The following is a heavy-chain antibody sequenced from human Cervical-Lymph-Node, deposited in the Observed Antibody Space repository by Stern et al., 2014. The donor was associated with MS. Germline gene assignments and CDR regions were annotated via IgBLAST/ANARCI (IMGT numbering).Heavy chain of an antibody. Sequence: DQLVESGSELKKPGASVKVSCKASGYKFTSSAINWVRQAPGKGLEWMGWINTYTGAPTYGQDFTGRVVFSLDTSVTTAYLQINSLKPEDTAMYYCTTQGARGFGNSPTTFWGQGTLVTVSS. CDR2: INTYTGAP. CDR3: TTQGARGFGNSPTTF. V-gene: IGHV7-4-1*02. D-gene: IGHD4-23*01. CDR1: GYKFTSSA. J-gene: IGHJ4*02.